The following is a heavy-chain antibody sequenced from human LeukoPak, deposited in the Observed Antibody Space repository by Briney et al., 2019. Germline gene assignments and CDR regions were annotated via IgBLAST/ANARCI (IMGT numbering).Heavy chain of an antibody. CDR1: VGTFISYA. D-gene: IGHD3-10*01. J-gene: IGHJ4*02. V-gene: IGHV1-69*04. CDR3: ARQGSKVYYYGSEIFDY. Sequence: SVNVSFKSSVGTFISYAISWVRQAPGQGLEWMGRIIPNLGIANYAQKFQGRVTITADKSTSTAYMELSSLRSEDTAVYYCARQGSKVYYYGSEIFDYWGQGTLVTVSS. CDR2: IIPNLGIA.